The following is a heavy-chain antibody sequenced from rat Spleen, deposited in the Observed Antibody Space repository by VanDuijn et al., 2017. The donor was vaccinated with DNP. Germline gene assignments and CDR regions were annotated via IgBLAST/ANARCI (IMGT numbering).Heavy chain of an antibody. CDR3: AGRPPPTRGPFDY. CDR2: IIYDGSRT. D-gene: IGHD1-4*01. CDR1: GFTFSNYG. Sequence: EVLLVESDGGLVQPGRSLKLSCAASGFTFSNYGMAWVRQAPKKGLEWVATIIYDGSRTYYRDSVKGRFTISRENAKSTLHLQMDSLRSEDTATYYWAGRPPPTRGPFDYWGQGVMVTVSS. V-gene: IGHV5-29*01. J-gene: IGHJ2*01.